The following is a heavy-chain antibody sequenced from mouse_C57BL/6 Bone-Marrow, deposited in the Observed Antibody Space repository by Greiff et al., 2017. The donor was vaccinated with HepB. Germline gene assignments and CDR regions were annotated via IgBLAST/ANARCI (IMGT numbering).Heavy chain of an antibody. CDR3: TTGVVDWYFDV. V-gene: IGHV14-4*01. D-gene: IGHD1-1*01. Sequence: VQLQQSGAELVRPGASVKLSCTASGFNIKDDYMHWVKQRPEQGLEWIGWIDPENGDTEYASKFQGKATITADTSSNTAYLQLSSLTSEDTAVYYCTTGVVDWYFDVWGTGTTVTVSS. J-gene: IGHJ1*03. CDR2: IDPENGDT. CDR1: GFNIKDDY.